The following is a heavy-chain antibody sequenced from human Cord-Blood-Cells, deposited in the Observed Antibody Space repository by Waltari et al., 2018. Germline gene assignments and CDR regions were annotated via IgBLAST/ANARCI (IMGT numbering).Heavy chain of an antibody. D-gene: IGHD7-27*01. V-gene: IGHV3-23*04. CDR3: AKREANWGSRGHFDL. Sequence: EVQLVESGGGLVQPGGSLRLSCAASGFTFSSYAMSWVRQAPGKGLEWVSAISGSGGSTYYADSVKGRFTISRENAKNTLYLQMNSLRAEDTAVYYCAKREANWGSRGHFDLWGRGTLVTVSS. J-gene: IGHJ2*01. CDR1: GFTFSSYA. CDR2: ISGSGGST.